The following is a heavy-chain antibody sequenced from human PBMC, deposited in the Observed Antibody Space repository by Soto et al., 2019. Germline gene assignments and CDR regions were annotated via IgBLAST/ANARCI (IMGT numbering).Heavy chain of an antibody. CDR1: GFTFSSYG. CDR2: ISYDGSNK. V-gene: IGHV3-30*18. D-gene: IGHD3-22*01. CDR3: AKRAPPNYYDSSGFLDY. J-gene: IGHJ4*02. Sequence: GGSLRLSCAASGFTFSSYGMYWVRQAPGKGLEWVAVISYDGSNKYYADSVKGRFTISRDNSKNTLYLQMNSLRAEDTAVYYCAKRAPPNYYDSSGFLDYWGQGTLVTVSS.